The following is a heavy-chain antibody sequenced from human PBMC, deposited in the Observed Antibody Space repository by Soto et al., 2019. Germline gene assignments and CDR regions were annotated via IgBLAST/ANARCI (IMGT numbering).Heavy chain of an antibody. V-gene: IGHV1-3*01. CDR1: GYTFTSYA. J-gene: IGHJ2*01. D-gene: IGHD3-3*01. Sequence: QVQLVQSGAEVKKPGASVKVSCKASGYTFTSYAMHWVRQAPGQRLEWMGWINAGNGNTKYSQKFQGRVTITRDTSASTADMELSSLRSEDTAVYYCARWGLNDFWHIDLWGRGTLVTVSS. CDR2: INAGNGNT. CDR3: ARWGLNDFWHIDL.